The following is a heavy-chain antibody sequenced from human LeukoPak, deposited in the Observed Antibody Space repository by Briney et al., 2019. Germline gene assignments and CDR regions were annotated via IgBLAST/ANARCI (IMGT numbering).Heavy chain of an antibody. CDR3: ARDRTQLERRGYGMDV. CDR1: GFTFSNYE. D-gene: IGHD1-1*01. J-gene: IGHJ6*02. Sequence: GGSLRLSCAASGFTFSNYEMNWVRQAPGKGLEWVSYISSSGSTIYYADSVKGRFTISREHAKKSLYLQMNSLRAEDTAVYYCARDRTQLERRGYGMDVWGQGTTVTVSS. V-gene: IGHV3-48*03. CDR2: ISSSGSTI.